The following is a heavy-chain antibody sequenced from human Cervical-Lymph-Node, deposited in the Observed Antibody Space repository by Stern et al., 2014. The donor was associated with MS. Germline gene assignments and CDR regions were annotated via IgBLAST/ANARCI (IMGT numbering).Heavy chain of an antibody. CDR1: GGTFSKFP. CDR2: IFPDFGTR. Sequence: QVQLVQSGAEVTKPGSSVKVSCKASGGTFSKFPSSWVRQAPGQGLEWMGGIFPDFGTRAYAQDFRGRVTITADVATSTVYMELSSIRSDDKAVYYCALSSETSDRWSSLGYDHWGQGTLVTVSS. CDR3: ALSSETSDRWSSLGYDH. J-gene: IGHJ5*02. D-gene: IGHD1-14*01. V-gene: IGHV1-69*01.